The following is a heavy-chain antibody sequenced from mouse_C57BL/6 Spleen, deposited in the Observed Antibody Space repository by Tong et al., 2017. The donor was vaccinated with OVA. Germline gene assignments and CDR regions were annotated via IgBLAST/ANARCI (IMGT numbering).Heavy chain of an antibody. CDR3: ARAGIYGRYFDV. Sequence: EVQLQESGGGLVKPGGSLKLSCAASGFTFSDYGMHWVRQAPEKGLEWVAYISSGSSTIYYADTVKGRFTISRDNAKNTLFLQMTSLRSGDTAMYYCARAGIYGRYFDVWGTGTTVTVSS. J-gene: IGHJ1*03. V-gene: IGHV5-17*01. CDR1: GFTFSDYG. D-gene: IGHD1-1*01. CDR2: ISSGSSTI.